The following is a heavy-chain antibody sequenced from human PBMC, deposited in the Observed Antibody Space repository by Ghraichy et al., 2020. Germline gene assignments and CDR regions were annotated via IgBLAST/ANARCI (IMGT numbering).Heavy chain of an antibody. V-gene: IGHV3-23*01. CDR2: ISGSGGST. J-gene: IGHJ6*02. CDR1: GFTFSNYV. Sequence: LSLTCAASGFTFSNYVLSWVRQAPGKGLEWVSAISGSGGSTYFPDSVKGRFTISRDNSKNTVSLQMNSLRAEDTAVYYCAKGIAAGTTTISYYYNRMDVWGPGTTVTVSS. CDR3: AKGIAAGTTTISYYYNRMDV. D-gene: IGHD6-13*01.